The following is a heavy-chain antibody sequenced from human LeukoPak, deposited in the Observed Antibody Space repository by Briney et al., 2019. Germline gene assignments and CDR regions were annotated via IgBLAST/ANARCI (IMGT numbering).Heavy chain of an antibody. CDR1: GFTFSSYW. CDR2: IHGDGRTT. CDR3: ARDGRGYSGYA. D-gene: IGHD5-12*01. V-gene: IGHV3-74*01. Sequence: PGGSLRLSCAASGFTFSSYWIHWVRQVPGKGLVWVSRIHGDGRTTTYADSVKGRFTISRDNSKNTLYLQMNSLRAEDTAVYYCARDGRGYSGYAWGQGTLVTVSS. J-gene: IGHJ4*02.